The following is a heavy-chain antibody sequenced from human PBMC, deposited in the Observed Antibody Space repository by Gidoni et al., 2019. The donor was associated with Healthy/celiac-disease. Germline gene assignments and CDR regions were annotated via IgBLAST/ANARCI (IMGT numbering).Heavy chain of an antibody. CDR3: ARDSGSYGSLDY. Sequence: EVQLVESGGGLVKPGGSLRLSCAASGFTFSSYSMNWVRQSPGKGLEWVSSISSSSSYIYYADSVKGRFTISRDNAKNSLYLQMNSLRAEDTAVYYCARDSGSYGSLDYWGQGTLVTVSS. CDR1: GFTFSSYS. J-gene: IGHJ4*02. D-gene: IGHD1-26*01. V-gene: IGHV3-21*01. CDR2: ISSSSSYI.